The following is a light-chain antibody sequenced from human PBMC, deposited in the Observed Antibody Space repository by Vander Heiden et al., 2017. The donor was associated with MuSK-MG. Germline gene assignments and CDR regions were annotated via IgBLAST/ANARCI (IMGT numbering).Light chain of an antibody. V-gene: IGKV3-15*01. Sequence: EIVMTQSPATLSVSPGERASLSCKASQGLSTTVAWYQQKPGRAPRLLIYDASTRATGIPARFSGSGSGTEFTLTISSLQSEDFAVYYCQQYNTWPETFGQGTRLEIK. CDR1: QGLSTT. J-gene: IGKJ5*01. CDR2: DAS. CDR3: QQYNTWPET.